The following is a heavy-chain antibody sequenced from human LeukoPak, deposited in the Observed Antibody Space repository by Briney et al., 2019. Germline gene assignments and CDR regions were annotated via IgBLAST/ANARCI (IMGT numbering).Heavy chain of an antibody. CDR1: GFTFTHAW. J-gene: IGHJ4*02. D-gene: IGHD3-9*01. Sequence: KPGGSLRLSCAAFGFTFTHAWMSWVRQAPGKGLEWVGRIKSKTDGGTTDYAAPVKGRLTISRDDSTNTLYLQMNSLKIEDTGVYYCSTDDWGWGQGTLVTVSS. CDR2: IKSKTDGGTT. CDR3: STDDWG. V-gene: IGHV3-15*01.